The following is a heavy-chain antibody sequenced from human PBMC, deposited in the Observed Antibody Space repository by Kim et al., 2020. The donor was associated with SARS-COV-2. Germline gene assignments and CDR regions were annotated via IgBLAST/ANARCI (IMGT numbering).Heavy chain of an antibody. D-gene: IGHD2-2*01. CDR1: GYTFTSYY. CDR2: INPSGGST. Sequence: ASVKVSCKASGYTFTSYYMHWVRQAPGQGLEWMGIINPSGGSTSYAQKFQGRVTMTRDTSTSTVDMELSSLRSEDTAVYYCARGGCSSTSCPTQGESAEYFQHWGQGTLVTVSS. V-gene: IGHV1-46*01. J-gene: IGHJ1*01. CDR3: ARGGCSSTSCPTQGESAEYFQH.